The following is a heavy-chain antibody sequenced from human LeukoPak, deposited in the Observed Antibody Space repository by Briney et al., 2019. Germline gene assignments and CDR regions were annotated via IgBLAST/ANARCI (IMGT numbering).Heavy chain of an antibody. CDR3: AKVRLRFLEWSGGFDI. CDR1: GFTFSSYS. Sequence: GGSLRLSCAASGFTFSSYSMNWVRQAPGKGLEWVSAISGSGGSTYYADSVKGRFTISRDNSKNTLYLQMNSLRAEDTAVYYCAKVRLRFLEWSGGFDIWGQGTMVTVSS. D-gene: IGHD3-3*01. V-gene: IGHV3-23*01. CDR2: ISGSGGST. J-gene: IGHJ3*02.